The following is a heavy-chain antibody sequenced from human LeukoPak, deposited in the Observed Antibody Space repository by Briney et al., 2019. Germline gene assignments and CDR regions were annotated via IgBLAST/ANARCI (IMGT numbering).Heavy chain of an antibody. J-gene: IGHJ4*02. Sequence: ASVKVSCKASGYTFTGYYMHWVRQAPGQGLEWMGWINPNSGGTNYAQKFQGRVTITRDTSASTAYMELSSLRSEDTAVYYCARDPGYYGDPVGDDYWGQGTLVTVSS. CDR1: GYTFTGYY. V-gene: IGHV1-2*02. D-gene: IGHD4-17*01. CDR3: ARDPGYYGDPVGDDY. CDR2: INPNSGGT.